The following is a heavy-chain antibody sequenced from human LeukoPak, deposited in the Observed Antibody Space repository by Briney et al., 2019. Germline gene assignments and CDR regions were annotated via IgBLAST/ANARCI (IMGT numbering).Heavy chain of an antibody. D-gene: IGHD3-22*01. Sequence: SENLSLTCTVSGGSISSGDYYWSWIRQPPGKGLEWIAYMYYSGSTYYNPSLKSRVTMSADTSKNQLSLKLSSVTAADTAVYYCARPYYYDSRIDPWGQGVLVTVSS. V-gene: IGHV4-30-4*01. CDR2: MYYSGST. CDR3: ARPYYYDSRIDP. CDR1: GGSISSGDYY. J-gene: IGHJ5*02.